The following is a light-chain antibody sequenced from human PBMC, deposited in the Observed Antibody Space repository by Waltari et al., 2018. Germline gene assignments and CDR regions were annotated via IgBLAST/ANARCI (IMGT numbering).Light chain of an antibody. CDR3: QQYNNWPPLT. CDR2: GAS. Sequence: EIVMTQSPATLSVSPGERATLSCRASQSVSSNLAWYQQKPGQAPRLLIHGASTRATGISARFSGSGSGTEFTLTISSLQSEDFAVYYCQQYNNWPPLTFGGGTKVEIK. J-gene: IGKJ4*01. CDR1: QSVSSN. V-gene: IGKV3-15*01.